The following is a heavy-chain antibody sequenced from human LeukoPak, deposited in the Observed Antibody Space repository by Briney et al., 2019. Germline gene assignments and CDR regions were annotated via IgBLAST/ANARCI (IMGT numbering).Heavy chain of an antibody. CDR2: IYYSGST. Sequence: KPSETLSLTCTVSGGSISGYYWSWLRQPPGKGLEWVAYIYYSGSTNYNPSLMSRVTISVDTSKNQFSLKVTSVTAADTAVYYCARHGGPGGPAGMDVWGQGTTVSVSS. CDR1: GGSISGYY. D-gene: IGHD3-16*01. V-gene: IGHV4-59*08. J-gene: IGHJ6*02. CDR3: ARHGGPGGPAGMDV.